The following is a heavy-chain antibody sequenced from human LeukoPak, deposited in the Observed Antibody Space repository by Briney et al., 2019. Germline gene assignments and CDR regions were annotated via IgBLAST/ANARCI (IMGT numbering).Heavy chain of an antibody. CDR3: ARGPLLWFGEFEGIDP. V-gene: IGHV4-59*01. CDR2: IYYSGST. D-gene: IGHD3-10*01. J-gene: IGHJ5*02. Sequence: SETLSLTCTVSGGSISSYYWSWIRQPPGKGLEWIGYIYYSGSTNHNPSLKSRVTISVDTSKNQFSLKLSSVTAADTAVYYCARGPLLWFGEFEGIDPWGQGTLVTVSS. CDR1: GGSISSYY.